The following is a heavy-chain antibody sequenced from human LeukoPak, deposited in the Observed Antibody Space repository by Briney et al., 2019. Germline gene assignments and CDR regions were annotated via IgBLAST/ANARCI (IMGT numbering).Heavy chain of an antibody. CDR3: ARGYSSSFDYFDY. CDR2: VFDSGGT. V-gene: IGHV4-59*01. J-gene: IGHJ4*02. Sequence: SETLSLTCTVAGGSISNYWWSWVRQPPGKGLEWVGSVFDSGGTNYKPSLKSRVTISVDTSKKQFSLKLSSVTAADTAVYYCARGYSSSFDYFDYWGQGTLVTVSS. D-gene: IGHD6-13*01. CDR1: GGSISNYW.